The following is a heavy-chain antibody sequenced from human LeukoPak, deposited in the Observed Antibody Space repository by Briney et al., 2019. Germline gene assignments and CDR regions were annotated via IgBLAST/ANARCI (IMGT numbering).Heavy chain of an antibody. Sequence: GRSLRLSCAASGFTLSYYGMHWVRQAPGKGLEWVAVISYDGGKKYYADSVKGRFTISRDNSRNTLYLQMNSLRAEDTAVYYCVRELPPVVQYYFDYWGPGTLVTVSS. V-gene: IGHV3-30*03. CDR2: ISYDGGKK. D-gene: IGHD3-22*01. J-gene: IGHJ4*02. CDR3: VRELPPVVQYYFDY. CDR1: GFTLSYYG.